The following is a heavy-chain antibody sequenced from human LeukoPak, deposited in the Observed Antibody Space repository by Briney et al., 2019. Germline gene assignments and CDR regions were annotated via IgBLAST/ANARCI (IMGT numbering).Heavy chain of an antibody. Sequence: GGSLRLSCVASGITFSNHWMKWVRQAPGKGVEWVANIKQDGSEKFYVDSVKGRFTISRDNAKNSLYLQMNSLRAEDTALYYCAGGTGWLIDSWGQGTLVTVSS. D-gene: IGHD6-25*01. CDR1: GITFSNHW. J-gene: IGHJ4*02. CDR2: IKQDGSEK. V-gene: IGHV3-7*01. CDR3: AGGTGWLIDS.